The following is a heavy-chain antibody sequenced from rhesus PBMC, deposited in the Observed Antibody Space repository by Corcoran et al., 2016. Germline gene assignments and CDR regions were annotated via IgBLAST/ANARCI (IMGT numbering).Heavy chain of an antibody. Sequence: QVQLQESGPGLVKPSETLALTCPVSGVSLRSNYWGWTRQAPGKGLEWIGRIYGSGGSTDYNPSLKSRVTISTDTSKNQFSLKLSSVTAADTAVYYCARDRVTTVIFDYWGQGVLVTVSS. CDR2: IYGSGGST. V-gene: IGHV4-160*01. J-gene: IGHJ4*01. CDR1: GVSLRSNY. CDR3: ARDRVTTVIFDY. D-gene: IGHD4-11*01.